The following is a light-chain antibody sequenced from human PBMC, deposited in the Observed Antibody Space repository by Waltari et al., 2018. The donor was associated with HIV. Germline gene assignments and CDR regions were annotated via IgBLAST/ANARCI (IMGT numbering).Light chain of an antibody. V-gene: IGLV3-25*03. CDR2: KDS. Sequence: SYELTQPPSVSVSPGQTARITCCGDALPKQYAYWYQQKPGQAPVLVIYKDSERPSGIPERFSGSSSGTTVTLTISGVQAEDEADYYCQSAASSDTYSWVFGGGTKLTVL. CDR3: QSAASSDTYSWV. CDR1: ALPKQY. J-gene: IGLJ3*02.